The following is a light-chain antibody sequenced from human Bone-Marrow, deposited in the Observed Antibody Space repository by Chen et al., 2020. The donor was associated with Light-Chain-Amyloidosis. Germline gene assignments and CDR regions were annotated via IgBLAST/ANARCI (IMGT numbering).Light chain of an antibody. Sequence: EILLTHSPGTLSLSPGEGANLSCRASQTMSSNSLTWYQQKFGQAPRLLIYGSSSRATGIPDRLTGSGSGTDFTLTINRLKHEDFAMYYCKQYGTSPLTFGGGTKVEIK. V-gene: IGKV3-20*01. CDR2: GSS. CDR1: QTMSSNS. CDR3: KQYGTSPLT. J-gene: IGKJ4*01.